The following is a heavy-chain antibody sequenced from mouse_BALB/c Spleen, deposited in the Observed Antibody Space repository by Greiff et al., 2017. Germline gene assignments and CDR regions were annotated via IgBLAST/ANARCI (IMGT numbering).Heavy chain of an antibody. CDR3: AREYGNYVDYAMDY. V-gene: IGHV1-54*01. J-gene: IGHJ4*01. Sequence: VQLQQSGAELVRPGTSVKVSCKASGYAFTNYLIEWVKQRPGQGLEWIGVINPGSGGTNYNEKFKGKATLTADKSSSTAYMQLSSLTSDDSAVYFGAREYGNYVDYAMDYWGQGTSVTVSS. CDR2: INPGSGGT. D-gene: IGHD2-10*02. CDR1: GYAFTNYL.